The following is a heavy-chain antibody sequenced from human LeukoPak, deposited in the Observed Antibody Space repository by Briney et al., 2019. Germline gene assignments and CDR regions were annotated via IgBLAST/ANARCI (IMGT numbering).Heavy chain of an antibody. CDR2: INRDGSST. J-gene: IGHJ4*02. CDR1: GFTFSNYW. V-gene: IGHV3-74*01. CDR3: ARGEYTYGLD. D-gene: IGHD3-16*01. Sequence: PGRSLRLSWAASGFTFSNYWMHWVRHVPGKGLVWVSRINRDGSSTSYSNSVKGRFTISRDNPKNTLHLQMNSLRVDDTAVYYCARGEYTYGLDWGQGTLVTVSS.